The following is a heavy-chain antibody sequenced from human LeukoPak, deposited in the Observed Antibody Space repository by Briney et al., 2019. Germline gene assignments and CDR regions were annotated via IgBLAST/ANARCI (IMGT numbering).Heavy chain of an antibody. D-gene: IGHD2-15*01. J-gene: IGHJ4*02. CDR3: TRVYARSWWFPGY. Sequence: ASVKGSCKASGYTFTNYDINWVRQATGQGLEWMGWMNPNSGNTAYAQKFQGRVTMTRNASITTAYMELRSLRSEDTAVYYCTRVYARSWWFPGYWGQGTLVTVSS. CDR2: MNPNSGNT. CDR1: GYTFTNYD. V-gene: IGHV1-8*01.